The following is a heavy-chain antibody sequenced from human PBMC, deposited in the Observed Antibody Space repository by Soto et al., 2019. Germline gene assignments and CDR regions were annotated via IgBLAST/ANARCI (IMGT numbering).Heavy chain of an antibody. CDR3: ASEGVTKYTDYYFDL. Sequence: GGSLRLSCAASGFAFYDYNMNWVRQAPGRGLEWVSSISGSGIDIHFTDSVKGRFTISRDNAKTSLYLQMDRLRPEDTAIYYCASEGVTKYTDYYFDLWGHGALVTVSS. CDR1: GFAFYDYN. CDR2: ISGSGIDI. V-gene: IGHV3-21*01. J-gene: IGHJ4*01. D-gene: IGHD2-21*01.